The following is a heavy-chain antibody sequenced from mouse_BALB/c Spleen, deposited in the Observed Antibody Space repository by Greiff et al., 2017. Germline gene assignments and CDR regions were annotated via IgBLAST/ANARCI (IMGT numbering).Heavy chain of an antibody. V-gene: IGHV2-9-2*01. D-gene: IGHD1-1*01. CDR2: IWTGGGT. Sequence: VQRVESGPGLVAPSQSLSITCTVSGFSLTSYDISWIRQPPGKGLEWLGVIWTGGGTNYNSAFMSRLSISKDNSKSQVFLKMNSLQTDDTAIYYCVRDYYVSSFDYWGQGTTLTVSS. J-gene: IGHJ2*01. CDR1: GFSLTSYD. CDR3: VRDYYVSSFDY.